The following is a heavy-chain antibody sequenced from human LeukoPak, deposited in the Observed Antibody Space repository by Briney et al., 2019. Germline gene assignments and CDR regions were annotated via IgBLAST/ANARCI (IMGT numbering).Heavy chain of an antibody. CDR2: ISHDGDIE. Sequence: PGGSLRLSCAASGFTFSSYAMHWVRQAPDKGLDWVEVISHDGDIEDYADSVKGRLTISRDNSKSTLYLQIGSLRTEDTAVYYCAKVEGQLSLGPRAYDIWGQGTMVTVSS. CDR1: GFTFSSYA. J-gene: IGHJ3*02. CDR3: AKVEGQLSLGPRAYDI. V-gene: IGHV3-30*18. D-gene: IGHD3-16*02.